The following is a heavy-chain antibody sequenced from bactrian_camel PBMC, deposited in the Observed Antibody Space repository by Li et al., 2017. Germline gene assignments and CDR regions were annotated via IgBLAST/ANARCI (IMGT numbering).Heavy chain of an antibody. D-gene: IGHD3*01. V-gene: IGHV3-2*01. CDR1: EFSLY. J-gene: IGHJ4*01. CDR3: TKDRRYGTRNWVQST. CDR2: IYTGSSPQYTGGETT. Sequence: HVQLVESGGGLVQPGTSARLSCVASEFSLYMVWVRQAPGKGLEWVASIYTGSSPQYTGGETTFYADSVKGRFTISSAGNTLYLQMNSLKPEDTATYYCTKDRRYGTRNWVQSTRGQGTQVTVS.